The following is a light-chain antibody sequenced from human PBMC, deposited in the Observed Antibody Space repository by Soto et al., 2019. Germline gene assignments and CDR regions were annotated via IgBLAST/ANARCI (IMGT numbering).Light chain of an antibody. CDR3: DSYTSSRAYV. CDR1: SSDVGGYNY. Sequence: QSALTQPASVSGSPGQSITISCTGTSSDVGGYNYVSWYQQQSGKAPKLIIHEVSNRPSGVSNRFSGSKSGNTASLTISGLQAEDEADYYGDSYTSSRAYVFGIGTKVTVL. CDR2: EVS. V-gene: IGLV2-14*01. J-gene: IGLJ1*01.